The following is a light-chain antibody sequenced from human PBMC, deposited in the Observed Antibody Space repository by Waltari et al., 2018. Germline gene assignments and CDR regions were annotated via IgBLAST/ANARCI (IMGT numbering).Light chain of an antibody. V-gene: IGKV3-20*01. CDR3: QNHERLPAT. Sequence: IVLTQSPGTLSLSPGERATMARRASQSIGKYLVWYQQRPGQAPRLLIYAASTRSTGIPDRFSGSGSGTDFSLTISRLEPEDFAVYYCQNHERLPATFGQGTKVEIK. CDR1: QSIGKY. CDR2: AAS. J-gene: IGKJ1*01.